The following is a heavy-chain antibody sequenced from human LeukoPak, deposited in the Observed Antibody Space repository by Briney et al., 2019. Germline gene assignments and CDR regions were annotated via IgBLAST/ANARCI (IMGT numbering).Heavy chain of an antibody. D-gene: IGHD6-19*01. CDR2: IDKSGGST. CDR3: AKDRIAVPYYFDY. CDR1: GFTFSNYA. V-gene: IGHV3-23*03. J-gene: IGHJ4*02. Sequence: GGSLRLSCTASGFTFSNYAMNWVRQAPGKGLEWVSLIDKSGGSTYYADSVKGRFTTSRDNSKNTLYLQMNSLRAEDTAVYYCAKDRIAVPYYFDYWGQGTLVTVSS.